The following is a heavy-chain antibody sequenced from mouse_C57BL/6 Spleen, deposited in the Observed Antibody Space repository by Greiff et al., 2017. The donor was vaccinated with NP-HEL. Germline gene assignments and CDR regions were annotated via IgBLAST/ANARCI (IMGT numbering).Heavy chain of an antibody. J-gene: IGHJ4*01. V-gene: IGHV1-82*01. CDR2: IYPGDGDT. CDR1: GYAFSSSW. Sequence: VQLQQSGPELVKPGASVKISCKASGYAFSSSWMNWVKQRPGKGLEWIGRIYPGDGDTNYNGKFKGKATLTADKSSSTAYMQLSSLTSEDSAVYFCARGDDYDPYYARDYWGQGTSVTVSS. D-gene: IGHD2-4*01. CDR3: ARGDDYDPYYARDY.